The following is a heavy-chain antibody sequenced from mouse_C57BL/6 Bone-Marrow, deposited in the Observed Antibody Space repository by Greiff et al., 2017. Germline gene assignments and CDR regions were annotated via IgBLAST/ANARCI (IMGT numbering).Heavy chain of an antibody. Sequence: QDQLQQSGAELVRPGASVKMSCKASGYTFTSYNMHWVKQTPRQGLEWIGAIYPGNGDTSYNQKFKGKATLTVDKSSSTAYMQLSSLTSEDSAVYFCARSYYYGSSPPAWFAYWGQGTLVTVSA. CDR3: ARSYYYGSSPPAWFAY. D-gene: IGHD1-1*01. J-gene: IGHJ3*01. CDR1: GYTFTSYN. V-gene: IGHV1-12*01. CDR2: IYPGNGDT.